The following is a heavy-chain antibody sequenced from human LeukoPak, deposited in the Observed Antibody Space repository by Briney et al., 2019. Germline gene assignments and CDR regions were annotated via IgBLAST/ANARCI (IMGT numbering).Heavy chain of an antibody. CDR2: INHSGST. CDR3: ARSLRPNYFDY. CDR1: GGSFSGYY. Sequence: SETLSLTCAVYGGSFSGYYWSWIRQPPGKGLEWIGEINHSGSTNYNPSLKSRITISVDTSKNQFSLKLSSVTAADTAVYYCARSLRPNYFDYWGQGTLVTVSS. V-gene: IGHV4-34*01. J-gene: IGHJ4*02.